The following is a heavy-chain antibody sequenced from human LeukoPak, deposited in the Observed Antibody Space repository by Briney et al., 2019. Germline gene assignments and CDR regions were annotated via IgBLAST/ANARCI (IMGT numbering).Heavy chain of an antibody. CDR2: MNPNTGNT. CDR3: ARARRYYDSSSSYKGSVYFDY. Sequence: ASVKVSCKASGYTFTSYDINWVRQATGQGLEWMGWMNPNTGNTGYAQKFQGRVTITRNTSISTAYMELSSLRSEDTAVYFCARARRYYDSSSSYKGSVYFDYWGQGTLVTVSS. D-gene: IGHD3-22*01. J-gene: IGHJ4*02. V-gene: IGHV1-8*03. CDR1: GYTFTSYD.